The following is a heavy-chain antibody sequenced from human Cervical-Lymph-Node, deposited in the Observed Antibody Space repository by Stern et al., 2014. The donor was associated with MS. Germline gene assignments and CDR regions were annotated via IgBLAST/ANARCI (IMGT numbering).Heavy chain of an antibody. Sequence: EVHLVESGGGLVKPGGSLRLSCAASGFTFSNAWMSWVRQAPGKGLEWVGRIKSKTDGGTTDYAAPVKGRFTISRDDSKNTLYLQMNSLKTEDTAVYYCTTDYGDYGTFDYWGQGTLVTVSS. CDR1: GFTFSNAW. CDR2: IKSKTDGGTT. V-gene: IGHV3-15*01. D-gene: IGHD4-17*01. J-gene: IGHJ4*02. CDR3: TTDYGDYGTFDY.